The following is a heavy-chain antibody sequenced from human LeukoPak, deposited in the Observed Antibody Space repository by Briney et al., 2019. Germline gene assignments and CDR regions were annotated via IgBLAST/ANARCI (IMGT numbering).Heavy chain of an antibody. CDR1: GFTFSDYY. V-gene: IGHV3-11*01. CDR3: ARGQDDYVHLPGMDV. CDR2: ISSSGSTI. D-gene: IGHD4-17*01. J-gene: IGHJ6*02. Sequence: GGSLRLSCAASGFTFSDYYMSWIRQAPGKGLEWVSYISSSGSTIYYADSVKGRCTISRDNAKNSLYLQINSLRAEDTALYYCARGQDDYVHLPGMDVWGQGTTVTVSS.